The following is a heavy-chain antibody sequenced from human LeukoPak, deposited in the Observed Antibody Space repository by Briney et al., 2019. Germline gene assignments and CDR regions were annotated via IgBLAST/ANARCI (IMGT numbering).Heavy chain of an antibody. J-gene: IGHJ4*02. V-gene: IGHV4-59*01. Sequence: PSETLSLTCTVSGGSISSYYWSWIRQPPGKGLEWIGYIHYSGSTNYNSSLHSRVTISVDTSKNQFSLKLSSVTAADTAVYYCARCDSSGLAFDYWGQGTLVTVSS. CDR2: IHYSGST. CDR3: ARCDSSGLAFDY. D-gene: IGHD3-22*01. CDR1: GGSISSYY.